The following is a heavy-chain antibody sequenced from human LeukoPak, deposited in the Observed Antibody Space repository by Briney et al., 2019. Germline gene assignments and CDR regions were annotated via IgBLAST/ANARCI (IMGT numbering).Heavy chain of an antibody. D-gene: IGHD3-22*01. CDR1: GFTFSSYG. V-gene: IGHV3-23*01. J-gene: IGHJ4*02. CDR2: ISGRSGST. Sequence: GRSLRLSCAASGFTFSSYGMRWARQAPGRGLEWVSGISGRSGSTYDADSVGGQFTISRDNSKNTLYLQMNSLRAEDTAVYYCAKSLPNCYDSSGYSGFDYWGQGTLVTVSS. CDR3: AKSLPNCYDSSGYSGFDY.